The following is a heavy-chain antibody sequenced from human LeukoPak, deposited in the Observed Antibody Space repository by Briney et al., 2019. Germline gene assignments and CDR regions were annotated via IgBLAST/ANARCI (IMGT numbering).Heavy chain of an antibody. CDR3: ATDRMAYGSGSSEDH. Sequence: PGGSLRLSCAASGFTFEDYGMSWVRQAPGKGLEWVSGINWNGGDTGYADAVTGRFTISRHNAKNPLYLQMNSLRAEDTALYYCATDRMAYGSGSSEDHWGEGTLVTVSS. CDR2: INWNGGDT. D-gene: IGHD3-10*01. CDR1: GFTFEDYG. J-gene: IGHJ4*02. V-gene: IGHV3-20*04.